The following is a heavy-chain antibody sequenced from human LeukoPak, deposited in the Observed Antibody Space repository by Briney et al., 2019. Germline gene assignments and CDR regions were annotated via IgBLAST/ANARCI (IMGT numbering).Heavy chain of an antibody. CDR1: GYTFTSHY. J-gene: IGHJ4*02. D-gene: IGHD3-22*01. CDR3: ARVGVYYYDSSGYYGY. CDR2: INPSGGST. V-gene: IGHV1-46*01. Sequence: GASVKVSCKASGYTFTSHYMHWVRQAPGQGLEWMGIINPSGGSTSYAQKFQGRVTMTRDMSTSTVYMELSSLRSEDTAVYYCARVGVYYYDSSGYYGYWGQGTLVTVSS.